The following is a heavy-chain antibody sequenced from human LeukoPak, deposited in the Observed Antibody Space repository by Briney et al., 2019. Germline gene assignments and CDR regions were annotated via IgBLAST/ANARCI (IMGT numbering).Heavy chain of an antibody. D-gene: IGHD6-13*01. V-gene: IGHV4-30-2*01. CDR1: GGSISSGGYS. CDR3: ARVPYSSSWPGFDP. J-gene: IGHJ5*02. Sequence: TASETLSLTCAVSGGSISSGGYSWSWIRQPPGKGLEWIGYIYHSGSTYYNPSLKSRVTISVDRSKNQFSLKLSSVTAADTAVYYCARVPYSSSWPGFDPWGQGTLVTVSS. CDR2: IYHSGST.